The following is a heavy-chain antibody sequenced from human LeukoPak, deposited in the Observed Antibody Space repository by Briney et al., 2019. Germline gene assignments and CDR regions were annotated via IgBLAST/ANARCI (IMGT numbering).Heavy chain of an antibody. CDR2: IKQDGSEK. D-gene: IGHD5-24*01. CDR1: GFTFTTYW. Sequence: GGSLRLSCATSGFTFTTYWMNWVRQAPGKGLEWVANIKQDGSEKYYVDSVKGRFTISRDNSKNTLYLQMTSLRAVDTAVYYCAKDIHGYIYSWGQGTLVTVSS. J-gene: IGHJ4*02. V-gene: IGHV3-7*01. CDR3: AKDIHGYIYS.